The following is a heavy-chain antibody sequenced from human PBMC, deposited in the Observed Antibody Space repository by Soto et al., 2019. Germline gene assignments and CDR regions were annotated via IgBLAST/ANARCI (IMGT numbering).Heavy chain of an antibody. Sequence: QVQLAQSGAEVKKPGASVTVTCKASGYTFSSYGISWVRQAPGQGLEWVGWISVHNGYTKYATELQGRVTMTTDTSTSTAYMELRSLRSDDSAVYYCARLEHNFGPHDYWGQGTLVTVTS. D-gene: IGHD1-1*01. V-gene: IGHV1-18*01. CDR3: ARLEHNFGPHDY. CDR1: GYTFSSYG. J-gene: IGHJ4*02. CDR2: ISVHNGYT.